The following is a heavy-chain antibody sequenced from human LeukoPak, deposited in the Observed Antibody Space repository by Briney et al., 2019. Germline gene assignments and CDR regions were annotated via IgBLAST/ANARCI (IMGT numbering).Heavy chain of an antibody. J-gene: IGHJ3*02. V-gene: IGHV4-34*01. CDR1: GGSFSGYY. CDR2: INHSGST. Sequence: SETLSLTCAVYGGSFSGYYWSWIRQPPGKGLEWIGEINHSGSTNYNPSLKSRVTISVDTSKNQFSLKLSSVTAADTAVYYCARDPRTYSGSYQNDAFDIWGQGTMVTVSS. CDR3: ARDPRTYSGSYQNDAFDI. D-gene: IGHD1-26*01.